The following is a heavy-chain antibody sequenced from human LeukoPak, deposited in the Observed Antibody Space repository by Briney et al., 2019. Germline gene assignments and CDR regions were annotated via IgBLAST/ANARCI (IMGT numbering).Heavy chain of an antibody. Sequence: SETLSLTCTVSGGSISRSSYYWGWIRQPPGKGLEWLGRIYYSGSTYYNPSLKSRVTISVDTSKNQFSLKLSSVTAADTAVYYCARDCSGGSCYSVAFDIWGQGTMVTVSS. D-gene: IGHD2-15*01. CDR3: ARDCSGGSCYSVAFDI. CDR1: GGSISRSSYY. V-gene: IGHV4-39*07. J-gene: IGHJ3*02. CDR2: IYYSGST.